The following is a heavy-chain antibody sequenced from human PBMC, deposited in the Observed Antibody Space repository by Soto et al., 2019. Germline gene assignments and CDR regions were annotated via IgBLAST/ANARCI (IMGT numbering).Heavy chain of an antibody. V-gene: IGHV4-30-2*01. CDR3: ATVPDY. CDR1: GGSISSGGYS. CDR2: MSHSGST. Sequence: QLQLQESGSGLVKPSQTLSLTCAVSGGSISSGGYSWSWIRQPPGKGLGLIGYMSHSGSTYYNPSLKSRATISIVRSKNQFSLKLRSVTAADTAVYYCATVPDYWGQGMLVTVSS. J-gene: IGHJ4*02.